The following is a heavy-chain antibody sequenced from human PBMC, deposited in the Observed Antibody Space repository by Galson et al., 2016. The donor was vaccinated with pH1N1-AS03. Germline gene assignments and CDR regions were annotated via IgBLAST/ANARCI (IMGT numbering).Heavy chain of an antibody. J-gene: IGHJ6*02. Sequence: SLRLSCAVSGFSLDLYAMHWVRQIPGKGLEWVSGFSLDSDWIGYADSVKGRFTVSTDKDKNSLYLEMNNLRTGDTALYYCTKDLVPGGADVWGQGTTVTVSS. CDR2: FSLDSDWI. D-gene: IGHD3-16*01. V-gene: IGHV3-9*01. CDR1: GFSLDLYA. CDR3: TKDLVPGGADV.